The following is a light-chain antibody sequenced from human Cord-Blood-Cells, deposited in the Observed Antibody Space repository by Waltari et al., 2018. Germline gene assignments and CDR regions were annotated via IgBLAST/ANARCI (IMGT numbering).Light chain of an antibody. CDR2: DVS. J-gene: IGLJ2*01. V-gene: IGLV2-14*01. CDR3: SSYTSSSTLVV. Sequence: QSALTQPASVSGSPGQSITISCTGTSSDVGGFKYFSWYQQHPGKAPKLMIYDVSNRPSGVSNRFSGSKSGNTASLTISGLQAEDEADYYCSSYTSSSTLVVFGGGTKLTVL. CDR1: SSDVGGFKY.